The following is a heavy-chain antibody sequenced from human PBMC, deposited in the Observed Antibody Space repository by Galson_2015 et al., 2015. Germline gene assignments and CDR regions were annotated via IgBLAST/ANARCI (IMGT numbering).Heavy chain of an antibody. J-gene: IGHJ4*02. CDR1: GFTFSSYW. CDR2: IKQDGSEK. Sequence: SLRLSCAASGFTFSSYWMSWVRQAPGKGLEWVANIKQDGSEKYYVDSVKGRFTISRDNAKNSLYLQMNSLRAEDTAVYYCARAIYRYDSSGYYFDYWGQGTLVTVSS. V-gene: IGHV3-7*01. D-gene: IGHD3-22*01. CDR3: ARAIYRYDSSGYYFDY.